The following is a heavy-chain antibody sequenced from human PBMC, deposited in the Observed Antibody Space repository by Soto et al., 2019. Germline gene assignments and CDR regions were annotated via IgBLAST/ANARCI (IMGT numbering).Heavy chain of an antibody. V-gene: IGHV3-21*01. CDR2: ISSSSSYI. CDR1: GFTFSSYS. D-gene: IGHD2-21*02. Sequence: GSLRLSCAAXGFTFSSYSMNWVRQAPGKGLEWVSSISSSSSYIYYADSVKGRFTISRDNAKNSLYLQMNSLRAEDTAVYYCARDQHIVVVTAPDYGMDVWGQGTTVTVSS. J-gene: IGHJ6*02. CDR3: ARDQHIVVVTAPDYGMDV.